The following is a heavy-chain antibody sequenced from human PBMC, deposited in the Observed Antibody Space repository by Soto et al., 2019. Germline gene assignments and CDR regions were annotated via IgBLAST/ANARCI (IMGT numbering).Heavy chain of an antibody. V-gene: IGHV3-23*01. CDR3: AKMDASYYYDSSGYYGHYFDY. CDR2: ISGSGGGT. D-gene: IGHD3-22*01. Sequence: GGSLRLSCAASGFTFSSYAISWGRQAPGKGLEWVSAISGSGGGTYYADSVKGRFTISRDNSKNTLYLQMNSLRAEDTAVYYCAKMDASYYYDSSGYYGHYFDYWGQGTLVTVSS. CDR1: GFTFSSYA. J-gene: IGHJ4*02.